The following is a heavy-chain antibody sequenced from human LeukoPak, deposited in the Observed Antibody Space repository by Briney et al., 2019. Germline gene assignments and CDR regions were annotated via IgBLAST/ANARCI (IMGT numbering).Heavy chain of an antibody. D-gene: IGHD1-7*01. CDR1: GYTFTSYF. V-gene: IGHV1-46*01. Sequence: GASVKVSCKASGYTFTSYFMHWVRQAPGQGLEWMGIINPSGGSTSYAQKFQGRVTMTRDTSTSTVYMELSSLRSEDTAVYYCARGGRHWNYLEAYYFDYWGQGTLVTVSS. CDR2: INPSGGST. CDR3: ARGGRHWNYLEAYYFDY. J-gene: IGHJ4*02.